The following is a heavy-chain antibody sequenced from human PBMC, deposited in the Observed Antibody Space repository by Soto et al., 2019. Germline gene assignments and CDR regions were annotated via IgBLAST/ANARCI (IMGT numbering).Heavy chain of an antibody. CDR3: AREGSSGRPRANWYFDL. Sequence: ASVKVSCKASGYTFTGYYMHWVRQAPGQGLEWMGWINPNSGGTNYAQKFQGWVTMTRDTSISTAYMELSRLRSDDTAVYYCAREGSSGRPRANWYFDLWGRGTLVTVSS. D-gene: IGHD6-19*01. CDR2: INPNSGGT. J-gene: IGHJ2*01. V-gene: IGHV1-2*04. CDR1: GYTFTGYY.